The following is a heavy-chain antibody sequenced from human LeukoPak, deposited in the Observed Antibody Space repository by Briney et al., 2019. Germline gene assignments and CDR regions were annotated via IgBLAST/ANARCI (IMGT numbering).Heavy chain of an antibody. CDR1: GGSFSGYY. V-gene: IGHV4-34*01. CDR2: INHSGST. Sequence: SETLSLTCAVYGGSFSGYYWSWIRQPPGKGLEWIGEINHSGSTNYNPSLKSRVTISVDTSKNQFSLKLSSVTAADTAVYYCARTSRRMVPAAAFDPWGQGTLVTVSS. CDR3: ARTSRRMVPAAAFDP. J-gene: IGHJ5*02. D-gene: IGHD2-2*01.